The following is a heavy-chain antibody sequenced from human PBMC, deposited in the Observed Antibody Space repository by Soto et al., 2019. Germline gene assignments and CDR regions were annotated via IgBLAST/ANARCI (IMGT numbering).Heavy chain of an antibody. CDR3: VRDGLDYYDTARLYFDK. CDR1: GFNFITYS. D-gene: IGHD3-22*01. J-gene: IGHJ4*02. V-gene: IGHV3-21*01. CDR2: ISSSAVYI. Sequence: GGSLRLSCAASGFNFITYSLSWVRQAPGKGLEWVASISSSAVYIDYADSVKGRFTISRDNANNSLYLQMNSLRVEDTATYYCVRDGLDYYDTARLYFDKWGQGTLVTVSS.